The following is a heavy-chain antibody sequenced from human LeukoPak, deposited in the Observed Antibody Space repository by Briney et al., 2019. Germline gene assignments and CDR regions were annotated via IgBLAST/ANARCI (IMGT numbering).Heavy chain of an antibody. CDR1: GGFINRYY. Sequence: SETLSLTCTVSGGFINRYYWTWIRQPPGKGLEWIGYIYYSGSTNYNPSLKSRVTISVDTSKNQFSLKLISVTTADTAVYYCAGYSSGYYNFDYWGQGTLVTVSS. D-gene: IGHD6-19*01. CDR2: IYYSGST. V-gene: IGHV4-59*01. CDR3: AGYSSGYYNFDY. J-gene: IGHJ4*02.